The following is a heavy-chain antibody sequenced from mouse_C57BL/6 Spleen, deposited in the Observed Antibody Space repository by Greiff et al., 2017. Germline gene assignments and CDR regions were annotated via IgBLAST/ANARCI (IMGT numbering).Heavy chain of an antibody. J-gene: IGHJ2*01. Sequence: EVQLVESGGGLVQPGGSLSLSCAASGFTFTDYYMSWVRQPPGKALEWLGFIRNKANGYTTEYSASVKGRFTISRDNSQSILYLQMKALRAEDSATYYCARSPYYYGSSHFDYWGQGTTLTVSS. CDR3: ARSPYYYGSSHFDY. D-gene: IGHD1-1*01. CDR2: IRNKANGYTT. V-gene: IGHV7-3*01. CDR1: GFTFTDYY.